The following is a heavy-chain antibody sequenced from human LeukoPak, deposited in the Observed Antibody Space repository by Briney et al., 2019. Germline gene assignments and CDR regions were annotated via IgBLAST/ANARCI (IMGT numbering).Heavy chain of an antibody. J-gene: IGHJ4*02. Sequence: GGSLRLSCAASGFTFSDYYMSWIRQAPGKGLEWVSYISSSGSTIYYADSVKGRFTISRDNAKNSLYLQMNSLGAEDTAVYYCARDSPYVWGSYRHFDYWGQGTLVTVSS. CDR3: ARDSPYVWGSYRHFDY. CDR2: ISSSGSTI. CDR1: GFTFSDYY. D-gene: IGHD3-16*02. V-gene: IGHV3-11*04.